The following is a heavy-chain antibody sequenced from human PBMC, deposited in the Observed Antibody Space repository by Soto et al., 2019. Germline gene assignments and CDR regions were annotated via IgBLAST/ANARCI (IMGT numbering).Heavy chain of an antibody. D-gene: IGHD3-3*01. CDR2: ISGSGGST. CDR1: GFTFSSYA. Sequence: HPGGSLRLSCAASGFTFSSYAMSWVRQAPGKGLEWVSAISGSGGSTYYADSVKGRFTISRDNSKNTLYLQMNSLRAEDTAVYYCAKDSGDFWSGYLRWFDPWGQGTLVTV. CDR3: AKDSGDFWSGYLRWFDP. J-gene: IGHJ5*02. V-gene: IGHV3-23*01.